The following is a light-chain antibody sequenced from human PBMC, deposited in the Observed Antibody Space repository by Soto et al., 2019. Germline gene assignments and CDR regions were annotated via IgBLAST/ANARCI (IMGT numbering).Light chain of an antibody. CDR1: SGDIGTYDY. CDR3: TSYTSSTTVVV. CDR2: EVT. V-gene: IGLV2-14*01. J-gene: IGLJ3*02. Sequence: QSALTQPASVSGSPGQSITISCTGTSGDIGTYDYVSWYQQHPGKAPKLMISEVTNRPSGVSNRFSGSKSGNTASLTISGLQAEDDADYYCTSYTSSTTVVVFGGGTKVTVL.